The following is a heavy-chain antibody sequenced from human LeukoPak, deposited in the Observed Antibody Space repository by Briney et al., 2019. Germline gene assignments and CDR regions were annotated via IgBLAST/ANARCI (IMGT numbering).Heavy chain of an antibody. V-gene: IGHV3-23*01. CDR1: GFAFCTYA. Sequence: PGGSLRLSCAGSGFAFCTYAMSWVRQAPGVGLEWGSSISADGEVTNYADSVEGRFTVSRDNSKSTLYLQLNSLRAEDTATYYCARDPYNTILYRLAHWGQGTLVTVSS. D-gene: IGHD3-10*01. J-gene: IGHJ4*02. CDR2: ISADGEVT. CDR3: ARDPYNTILYRLAH.